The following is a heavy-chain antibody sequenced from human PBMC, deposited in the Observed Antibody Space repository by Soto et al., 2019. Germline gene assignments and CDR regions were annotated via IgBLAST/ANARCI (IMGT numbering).Heavy chain of an antibody. CDR2: INHSGNT. CDR3: ARGRGEFDV. V-gene: IGHV4-34*01. Sequence: PSETLSLTCAVYGASLSDNYCNWLRQPPGKGLEWIGEINHSGNTNYNPSLRRRGTISIDTSKHQLSLQLRTVSAADTPAYICARGRGEFDVWGQGTPVTVSS. D-gene: IGHD2-21*01. J-gene: IGHJ5*02. CDR1: GASLSDNY.